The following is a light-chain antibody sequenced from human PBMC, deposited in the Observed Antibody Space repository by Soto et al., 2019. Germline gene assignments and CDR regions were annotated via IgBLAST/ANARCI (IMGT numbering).Light chain of an antibody. J-gene: IGKJ1*01. CDR2: LGS. V-gene: IGKV2-28*01. CDR3: MQSLQPPPT. Sequence: DSVMTQSPLSLPVTPGEPASISCRSSQSRLHTNGFNYLDWYLQKPGQSPQLLIYLGSYRASGVPDRFSGSGSGTDFTLKISTVEVEDVGVYYCMQSLQPPPTFGQGTKVDI. CDR1: QSRLHTNGFNY.